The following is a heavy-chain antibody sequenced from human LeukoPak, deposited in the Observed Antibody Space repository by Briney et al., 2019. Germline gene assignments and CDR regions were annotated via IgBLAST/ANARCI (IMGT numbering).Heavy chain of an antibody. CDR3: AKRWGTSHGAFDI. V-gene: IGHV3-23*01. J-gene: IGHJ3*02. CDR1: GFTFSSYA. CDR2: IRGSGGST. Sequence: GGSLRLSCVASGFTFSSYAMNWVRQAPGKGLEWVSVIRGSGGSTYYADSVKGRFTISRDNSKNTLYLQMNSLRAEDTAVYYCAKRWGTSHGAFDIWGQGTMVTVSS. D-gene: IGHD3-16*01.